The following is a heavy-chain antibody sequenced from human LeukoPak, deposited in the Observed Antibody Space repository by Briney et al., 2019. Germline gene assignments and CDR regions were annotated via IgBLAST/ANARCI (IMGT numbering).Heavy chain of an antibody. CDR1: GYTFTGYY. J-gene: IGHJ6*02. CDR3: AGGISTRHFYYGMDV. V-gene: IGHV1-2*02. Sequence: GASVKVSCKASGYTFTGYYMHWVRQAPGQGLEWMGWINPNSGGTNYAQKFQGRVTMTRDTSSSTAYMELSRLRSDDTAVYYCAGGISTRHFYYGMDVWGQGTTVTVSS. CDR2: INPNSGGT.